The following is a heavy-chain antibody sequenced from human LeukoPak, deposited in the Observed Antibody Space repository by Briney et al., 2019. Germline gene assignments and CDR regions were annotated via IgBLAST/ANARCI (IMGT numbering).Heavy chain of an antibody. Sequence: PGGSLRLSCAASGFTFSSYSMNWVRQAPGKGLEWVSYISSSSSTIYYADSVKGRFTISRDNAKNSLYLQMNSLRAEDTAVYYCARGGDYDILTGYYGVDYWGQGTLVTVSS. CDR2: ISSSSSTI. CDR1: GFTFSSYS. D-gene: IGHD3-9*01. CDR3: ARGGDYDILTGYYGVDY. J-gene: IGHJ4*02. V-gene: IGHV3-48*01.